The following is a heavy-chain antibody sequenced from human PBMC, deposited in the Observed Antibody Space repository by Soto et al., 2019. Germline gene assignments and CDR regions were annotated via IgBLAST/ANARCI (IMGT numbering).Heavy chain of an antibody. CDR2: INPSGGST. J-gene: IGHJ6*02. CDR1: GYTFTSYY. D-gene: IGHD5-12*01. Sequence: GASVKVSCEASGYTFTSYYIHWVRQAPGQGLEWMGIINPSGGSTSYAQKFQGRVTMTRDTSTSTVYMELSRLRSEDTAVYYCALDIVATIGPNYYGMDVWGQGTTVTVSS. CDR3: ALDIVATIGPNYYGMDV. V-gene: IGHV1-46*01.